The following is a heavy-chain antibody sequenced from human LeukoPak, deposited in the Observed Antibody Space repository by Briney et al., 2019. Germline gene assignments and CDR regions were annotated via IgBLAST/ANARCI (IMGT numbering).Heavy chain of an antibody. CDR2: ISGSGGST. V-gene: IGHV3-23*01. CDR1: GFTFSSYA. CDR3: AKDVVVVPAATRGGTHFDY. Sequence: GGSLRLSCAASGFTFSSYAMSWVRQAPGKGLEWDSAISGSGGSTYYADSVKVRFTISRDNSKNTLYLQMNRLRAEDTDVYYCAKDVVVVPAATRGGTHFDYWGQGTLVTVSS. D-gene: IGHD2-2*01. J-gene: IGHJ4*02.